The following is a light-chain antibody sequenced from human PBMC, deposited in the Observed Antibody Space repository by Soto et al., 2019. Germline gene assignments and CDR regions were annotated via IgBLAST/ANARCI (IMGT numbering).Light chain of an antibody. CDR3: QQYNSYSST. V-gene: IGKV1-5*03. CDR2: KAS. CDR1: QSISSW. J-gene: IGKJ1*01. Sequence: DIQMTQSPSTLSASVGDRVTITCRASQSISSWVAWYQQKPGKAPKLLIYKASSLESGVPSRFSGSGSGTEFTLHISSLQPDDFATYYCQQYNSYSSTFGQGTKVEIK.